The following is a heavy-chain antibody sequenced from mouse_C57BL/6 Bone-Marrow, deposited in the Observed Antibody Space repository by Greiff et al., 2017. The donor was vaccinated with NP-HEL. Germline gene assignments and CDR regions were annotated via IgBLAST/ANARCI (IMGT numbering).Heavy chain of an antibody. D-gene: IGHD1-1*02. CDR2: INPYNGGT. CDR3: ASYGGLVDY. CDR1: GYTFTDYY. J-gene: IGHJ2*01. V-gene: IGHV1-19*01. Sequence: EVNLVESGPVLVKPGASVKMSCKASGYTFTDYYMNWVKQSHGKSLEWIGVINPYNGGTSYNQKFKGKATLTVDKSSSTAYMELNSLTSEDSAVYYCASYGGLVDYWGQGTTLTVSS.